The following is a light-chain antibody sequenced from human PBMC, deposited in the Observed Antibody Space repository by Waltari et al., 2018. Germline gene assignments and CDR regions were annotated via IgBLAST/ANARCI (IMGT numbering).Light chain of an antibody. CDR1: PCVSSSY. V-gene: IGKV3-20*01. CDR3: QQYGSSLPYT. Sequence: EIVLTQSPGTLSLSPGERATLSCRASPCVSSSYLAWYQQKPGQAPRLLIYGASSRDTGIPDRFSGSGSGTDFTLTISRLEPEDFAVYYCQQYGSSLPYTFGQGTKLEIK. J-gene: IGKJ2*01. CDR2: GAS.